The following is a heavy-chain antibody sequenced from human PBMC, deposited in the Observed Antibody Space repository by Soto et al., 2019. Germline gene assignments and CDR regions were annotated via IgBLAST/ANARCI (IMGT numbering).Heavy chain of an antibody. D-gene: IGHD6-6*01. CDR1: GFTFSTYS. CDR2: ISSRSYTI. CDR3: ARGVSSSDNGMDV. J-gene: IGHJ6*02. Sequence: EVQLVESGGGLVQPGGSLRLSCAASGFTFSTYSMNWVRQAPGKGLEWVSYISSRSYTIYYVDSVKGRFTISRDNAKNSLYLQMNSLRDEYTAVYYCARGVSSSDNGMDVWGQGTTVTVSS. V-gene: IGHV3-48*02.